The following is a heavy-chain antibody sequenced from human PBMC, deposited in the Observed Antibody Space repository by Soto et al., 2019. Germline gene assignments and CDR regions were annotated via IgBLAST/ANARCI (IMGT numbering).Heavy chain of an antibody. CDR2: IWYDGSNK. D-gene: IGHD6-6*01. V-gene: IGHV3-33*01. J-gene: IGHJ4*02. Sequence: PGGSLRLSCGASGFTFSNYGMHWVRQAPGKGLEWMAIIWYDGSNKYYADSVKGRFTISRDNSKNTLYLQMNSLRAEDTAVYYCARAVSLYSSSSRNWYFDYWGQGTLVTVSS. CDR3: ARAVSLYSSSSRNWYFDY. CDR1: GFTFSNYG.